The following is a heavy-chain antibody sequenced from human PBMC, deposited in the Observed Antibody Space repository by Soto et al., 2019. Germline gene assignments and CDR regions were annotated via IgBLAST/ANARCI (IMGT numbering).Heavy chain of an antibody. CDR2: INHSGST. V-gene: IGHV4-34*01. J-gene: IGHJ6*02. CDR3: ARTLLYCSSTSCHYYFYYCMDV. CDR1: GGFLSGYY. D-gene: IGHD2-2*01. Sequence: SDTLSRTCAVYGGFLSGYYWSWIRQPPGKGLEWIGEINHSGSTNYNPSLKSRVTISVDTSKNQFSLKLSSVTAADTAVYYCARTLLYCSSTSCHYYFYYCMDVRGQRPTVP.